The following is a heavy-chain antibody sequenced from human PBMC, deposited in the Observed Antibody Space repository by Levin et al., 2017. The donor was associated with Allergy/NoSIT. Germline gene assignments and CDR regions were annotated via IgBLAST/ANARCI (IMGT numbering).Heavy chain of an antibody. CDR1: GFTFSSYG. Sequence: LSLTCAASGFTFSSYGMHWVRQAPGKGLEWVAVIWYDGSNKYYADSVKGRFTISRDNSKNTLYLQMNSLRAEDTAVYYCARDFRLLLYYYYYMDVWGKGTTVTVSS. J-gene: IGHJ6*03. V-gene: IGHV3-33*01. CDR3: ARDFRLLLYYYYYMDV. CDR2: IWYDGSNK. D-gene: IGHD2-15*01.